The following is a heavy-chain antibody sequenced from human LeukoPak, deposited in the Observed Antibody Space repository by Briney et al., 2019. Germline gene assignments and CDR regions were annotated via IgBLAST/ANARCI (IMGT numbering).Heavy chain of an antibody. CDR3: ARDLGSAIFGVVTPNWFDP. CDR2: INTNTGNP. J-gene: IGHJ5*02. CDR1: GYTFTSYA. V-gene: IGHV7-4-1*02. Sequence: ASVKVSCKASGYTFTSYAMNWVRQAPGQGLEWMGWINTNTGNPTYAQGFTGRFVFSLDTSVSTAYLQISSLKAEDTAVCYCARDLGSAIFGVVTPNWFDPWGQGTLVTVSS. D-gene: IGHD3-3*01.